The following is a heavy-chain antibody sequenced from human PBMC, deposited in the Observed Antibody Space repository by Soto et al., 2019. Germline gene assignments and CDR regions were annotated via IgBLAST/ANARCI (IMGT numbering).Heavy chain of an antibody. CDR1: GFIVSTIY. V-gene: IGHV3-11*01. D-gene: IGHD6-13*01. CDR3: ARDSSSWFFDY. Sequence: PGGSLRLSCAASGFIVSTIYMSWVRQAPGKGLEWVSYISSSGSTIYYADSVKGRFTISRDNAKNSLYLQMNSLRAEDTAVYYCARDSSSWFFDYWGQGTLVTVSS. J-gene: IGHJ4*02. CDR2: ISSSGSTI.